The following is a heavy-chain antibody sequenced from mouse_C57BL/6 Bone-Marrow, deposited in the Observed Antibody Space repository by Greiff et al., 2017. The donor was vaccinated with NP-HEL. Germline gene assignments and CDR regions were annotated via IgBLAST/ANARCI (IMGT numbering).Heavy chain of an antibody. V-gene: IGHV1-59*01. CDR2: IDPSDSYT. J-gene: IGHJ4*01. CDR3: ARSTYYSNYVPMDY. D-gene: IGHD2-5*01. Sequence: QVQLQQPGAELVRPGTSVKLSCKASGYTFTSYWMHWVKQRPGQGLAWIGVIDPSDSYTNYNQKFKGKATLTVDTSSSTAYMQLSSLTSEDSAVYYCARSTYYSNYVPMDYWGQGTSVTVSS. CDR1: GYTFTSYW.